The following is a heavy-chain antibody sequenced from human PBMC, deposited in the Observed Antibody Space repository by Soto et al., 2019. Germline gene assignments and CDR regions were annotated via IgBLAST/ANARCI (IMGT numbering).Heavy chain of an antibody. CDR2: LYSGGST. Sequence: PGGSLRLSCAASGFTVSSNYMTWVRQAPGKGLEWVSVLYSGGSTYYADAVKGRFTISRDNSKNTLYLQMNSLRAEDTALYYCARDSRNRIFFDYWGQGTPVTVYS. D-gene: IGHD2-2*01. V-gene: IGHV3-53*01. CDR1: GFTVSSNY. J-gene: IGHJ4*02. CDR3: ARDSRNRIFFDY.